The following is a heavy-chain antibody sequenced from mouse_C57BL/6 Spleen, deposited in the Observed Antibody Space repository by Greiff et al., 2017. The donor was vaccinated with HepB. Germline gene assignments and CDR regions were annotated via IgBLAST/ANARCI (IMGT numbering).Heavy chain of an antibody. CDR3: QTSYYGSSYGWYFDV. J-gene: IGHJ1*03. D-gene: IGHD1-1*01. Sequence: QVQLQQPGAELVKPGASVKLSCKASGYTFTSYWMHWVKQRPGQGLEWIGMIHPNSGSTNYNEKFKSKATLTVDKSSSTAYMQISSLTSEDSAVYYCQTSYYGSSYGWYFDVWGTGTTVTVSS. CDR1: GYTFTSYW. V-gene: IGHV1-64*01. CDR2: IHPNSGST.